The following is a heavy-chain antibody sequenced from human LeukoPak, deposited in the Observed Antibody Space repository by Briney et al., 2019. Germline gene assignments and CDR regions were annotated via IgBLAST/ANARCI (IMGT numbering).Heavy chain of an antibody. V-gene: IGHV4-61*01. CDR2: IYYSGST. CDR1: GGSVSSGSYY. CDR3: AREAFGIQRDWFDP. J-gene: IGHJ5*02. Sequence: SETLSLTCTVSGGSVSSGSYYWSWIRQPPGKGPEWIGYIYYSGSTNYNPSLKSRVTISVDTSKNQFSLKLSSVTAADTAVYYCAREAFGIQRDWFDPWGQGTLVTVSS. D-gene: IGHD3-10*01.